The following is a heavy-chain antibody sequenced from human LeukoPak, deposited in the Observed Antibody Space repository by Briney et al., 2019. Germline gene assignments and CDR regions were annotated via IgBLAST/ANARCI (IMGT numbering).Heavy chain of an antibody. D-gene: IGHD6-19*01. CDR2: IKQDGSEK. CDR3: ARDGTSGWYNYYYYYMDV. V-gene: IGHV3-7*01. J-gene: IGHJ6*03. CDR1: GFTFSSYW. Sequence: TGGSLRLSCAASGFTFSSYWMSWVRQAPGKGLEWVANIKQDGSEKYYVDSVKGRFTISRDNAKNSLYLQMNSLRAEDTAVYYCARDGTSGWYNYYYYYMDVWGKGTTVTVSS.